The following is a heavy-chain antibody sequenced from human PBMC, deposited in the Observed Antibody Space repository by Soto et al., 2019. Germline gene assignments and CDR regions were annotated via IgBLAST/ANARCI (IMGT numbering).Heavy chain of an antibody. CDR3: TSLYYGH. J-gene: IGHJ4*02. Sequence: GGSLRLSCAASEFTFTYAWMSWARQAPGKGLEWVDRIKSKTDGGTTDYAAPAKGRFTISRDESQNTLYLQMNSLKTEDTAVYYCTSLYYGHWGQGTLVTVSS. CDR1: EFTFTYAW. V-gene: IGHV3-15*01. D-gene: IGHD3-16*02. CDR2: IKSKTDGGTT.